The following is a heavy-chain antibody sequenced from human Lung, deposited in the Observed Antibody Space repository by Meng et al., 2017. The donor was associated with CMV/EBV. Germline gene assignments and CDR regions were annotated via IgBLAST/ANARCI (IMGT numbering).Heavy chain of an antibody. V-gene: IGHV1-2*02. CDR3: ARGGLSTALPEAPSSSSIDN. J-gene: IGHJ4*02. D-gene: IGHD2/OR15-2a*01. CDR2: INPNSGGT. Sequence: ASVKVSCKASGYTFTGYFMYWVRQAPGQGLEWMGWINPNSGGTNYAQKFQGRVIMTWDTSISSAYMQLSRLTSNDTAVFYCARGGLSTALPEAPSSSSIDNWXQGTLVXVSS. CDR1: GYTFTGYF.